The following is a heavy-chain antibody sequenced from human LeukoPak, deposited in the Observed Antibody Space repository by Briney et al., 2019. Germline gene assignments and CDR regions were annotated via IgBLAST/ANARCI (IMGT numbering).Heavy chain of an antibody. J-gene: IGHJ5*02. CDR2: INGSGGST. Sequence: GGSLRLSCAASGFTFSTYAMSWVRQAPGKGLEWVSSINGSGGSTNYADSVKGRFTISRDNSKNTLYLQMSSLRAEDTAVYYCARDTSYHDGTDYYSWFDPWGQGTLVTVSS. V-gene: IGHV3-23*01. CDR3: ARDTSYHDGTDYYSWFDP. D-gene: IGHD3-22*01. CDR1: GFTFSTYA.